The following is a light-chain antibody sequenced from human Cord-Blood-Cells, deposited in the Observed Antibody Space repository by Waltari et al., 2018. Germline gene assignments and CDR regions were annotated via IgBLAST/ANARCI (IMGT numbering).Light chain of an antibody. CDR2: EGS. J-gene: IGLJ3*02. CDR1: SSDVGSYNL. V-gene: IGLV2-23*01. CDR3: CCYADRSTWV. Sequence: QSALTQPASVSGSPGQSITISCTGTSSDVGSYNLVSWYQQHPGKAPKLMIYEGSKRRSGLYTRFSGSTSGQTASLTISRRQAEDAAYYYSCCYADRSTWVFGGGTKLNVL.